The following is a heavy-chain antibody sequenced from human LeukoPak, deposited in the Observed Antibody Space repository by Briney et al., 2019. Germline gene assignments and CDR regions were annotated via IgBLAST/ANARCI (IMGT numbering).Heavy chain of an antibody. CDR1: GFTVSSNY. CDR3: ARGGSYLSAFDI. J-gene: IGHJ3*02. CDR2: IYSGGST. V-gene: IGHV3-53*01. Sequence: GGSLRLSCAASGFTVSSNYMSWVRQAPGKGLEGVSVIYSGGSTFYSDSVTGRFTISRDNCKNTLYLQMNSLRAEDTAVYYCARGGSYLSAFDIWGQGTMVTVSS. D-gene: IGHD1-26*01.